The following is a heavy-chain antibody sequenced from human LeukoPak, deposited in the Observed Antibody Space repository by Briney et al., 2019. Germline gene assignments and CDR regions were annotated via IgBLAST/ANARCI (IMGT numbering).Heavy chain of an antibody. V-gene: IGHV4-59*12. CDR3: ARVDCSGGSCYSDNWFDP. D-gene: IGHD2-15*01. Sequence: PSETLSLTCTVSGGSISSYYWSWIRQPPGKGLEGIGYIYYSGSTNYNPSLKSRVTISVDTSKNQFSVKLNFVTAADTAVYYCARVDCSGGSCYSDNWFDPWGQGTLVTVSS. CDR2: IYYSGST. CDR1: GGSISSYY. J-gene: IGHJ5*02.